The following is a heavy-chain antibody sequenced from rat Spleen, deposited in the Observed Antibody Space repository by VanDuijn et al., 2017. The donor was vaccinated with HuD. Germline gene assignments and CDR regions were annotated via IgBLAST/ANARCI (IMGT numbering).Heavy chain of an antibody. CDR2: ITYDGATT. V-gene: IGHV5-7*01. J-gene: IGHJ3*01. Sequence: EVQLVESGGGLVQPGRSLKLSCAASGFTLSDYYMAWVRQVPTKGLEWVATITYDGATTYSRDSVKGRFTISRDNAKSTLYLQMDSLRSEDTATYYCARHGGLNWFPYWGQGTLVTVSS. D-gene: IGHD4-1*01. CDR3: ARHGGLNWFPY. CDR1: GFTLSDYY.